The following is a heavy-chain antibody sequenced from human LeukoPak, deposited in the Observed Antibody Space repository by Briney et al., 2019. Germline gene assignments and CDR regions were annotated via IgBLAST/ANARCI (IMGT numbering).Heavy chain of an antibody. CDR2: MNPNSGNT. CDR1: GCTFTCYD. CDR3: ATRGPYYYGMDV. D-gene: IGHD3-10*01. V-gene: IGHV1-8*01. J-gene: IGHJ6*02. Sequence: ASVKVSCTASGCTFTCYDINWVRQATGQGLEWMGWMNPNSGNTGYAQKFQGRVTMTRNTSISTAYMELSSLRSEDTAVYYCATRGPYYYGMDVWGQGTTVTVSS.